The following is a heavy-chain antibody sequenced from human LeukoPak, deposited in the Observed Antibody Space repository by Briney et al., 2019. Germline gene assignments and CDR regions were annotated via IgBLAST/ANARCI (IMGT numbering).Heavy chain of an antibody. J-gene: IGHJ4*02. CDR2: ISAYNGNT. CDR3: AKVFTYYYDRSGYELYYFDY. Sequence: ASVKVSCKASGYSFSNYGLSWVRQARGQGLEWMGWISAYNGNTNYAQKFQGRVTMTTDTSTSTAYMELRSLRSDDTAVYYCAKVFTYYYDRSGYELYYFDYWGQGTQVTVSS. CDR1: GYSFSNYG. V-gene: IGHV1-18*01. D-gene: IGHD3-22*01.